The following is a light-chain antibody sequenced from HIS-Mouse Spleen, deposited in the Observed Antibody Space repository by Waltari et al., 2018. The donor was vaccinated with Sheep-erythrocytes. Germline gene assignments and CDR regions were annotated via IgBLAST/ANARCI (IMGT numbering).Light chain of an antibody. Sequence: SYELTQPPSVSVSPGQTARITCSGDALPKKYAYWYQQKSGQAPVRVIDDDSKRPSGIPERFSGSSSGTMATLTISGAQVEDEADYYCYSTDSSGNHRVFGGGTKLTVL. V-gene: IGLV3-10*01. CDR2: DDS. CDR1: ALPKKY. CDR3: YSTDSSGNHRV. J-gene: IGLJ2*01.